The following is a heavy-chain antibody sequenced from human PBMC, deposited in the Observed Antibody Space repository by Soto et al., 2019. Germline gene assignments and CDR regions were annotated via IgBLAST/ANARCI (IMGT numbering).Heavy chain of an antibody. CDR3: IHSRCGGDCLRSYSSHYHYGLDV. CDR2: IYWDDDK. V-gene: IGHV2-5*02. CDR1: GFSLNTGGLG. J-gene: IGHJ6*02. D-gene: IGHD2-21*02. Sequence: SGPTLVNPPQTLTLTCSVSGFSLNTGGLGVGWIRQPPGKALEWLALIYWDDDKRYSPSLRNRLSISKNTSNNLVVFTMTNMDPVDTATYYCIHSRCGGDCLRSYSSHYHYGLDVWGQGTTVTVSS.